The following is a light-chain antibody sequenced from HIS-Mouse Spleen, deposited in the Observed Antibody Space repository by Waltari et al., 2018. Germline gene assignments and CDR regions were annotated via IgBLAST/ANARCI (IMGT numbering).Light chain of an antibody. CDR1: ALPKQY. V-gene: IGLV3-25*03. Sequence: SYELTQPPSVSVSPGQTARITCSGDALPKQYAYWYQQKPGQAPVLGIYKDSERPSGIPERFSGSSSGTTVTLTISGVQAEDEADYYCQSADSSGTGWVFGGGTKLIVL. CDR2: KDS. J-gene: IGLJ3*02. CDR3: QSADSSGTGWV.